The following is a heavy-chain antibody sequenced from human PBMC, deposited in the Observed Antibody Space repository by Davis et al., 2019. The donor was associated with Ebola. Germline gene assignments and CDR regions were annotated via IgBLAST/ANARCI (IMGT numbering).Heavy chain of an antibody. CDR2: IYYSGST. V-gene: IGHV4-39*01. Sequence: MPSEALSLTCTVSGGSISSSSYYWGWIRQPPGKGLEWIGSIYYSGSTYYNPSLKSRVTISVDTSKNQFSLKLSSVTAADTAVYYCAGGHDAFDIWGQGTMVTVSS. J-gene: IGHJ3*02. CDR1: GGSISSSSYY. CDR3: AGGHDAFDI. D-gene: IGHD3-16*01.